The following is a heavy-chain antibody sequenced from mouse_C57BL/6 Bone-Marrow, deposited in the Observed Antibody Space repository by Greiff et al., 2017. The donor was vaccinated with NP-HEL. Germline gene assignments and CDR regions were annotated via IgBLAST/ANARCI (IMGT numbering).Heavy chain of an antibody. Sequence: EVKLMESGGGLVKPGGSLKLSCAASGFTFSSYTMSWVRQTPEKRLEWVATISGGGGNTYYPDSVKGRFTISRDNAKNTLYLQMSSLRSEDTALYYCARLKLGQFDYWGQGTTLTVSS. CDR3: ARLKLGQFDY. CDR2: ISGGGGNT. D-gene: IGHD4-1*01. CDR1: GFTFSSYT. J-gene: IGHJ2*01. V-gene: IGHV5-9*01.